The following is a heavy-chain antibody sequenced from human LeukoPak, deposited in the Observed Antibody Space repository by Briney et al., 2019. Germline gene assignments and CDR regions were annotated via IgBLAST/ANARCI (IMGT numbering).Heavy chain of an antibody. CDR1: GFTFDDYA. CDR3: AKDRSGSYYDAFDI. CDR2: ISWNSGSI. V-gene: IGHV3-9*01. J-gene: IGHJ3*02. D-gene: IGHD1-26*01. Sequence: PRGSLRLSCAASGFTFDDYAMHWVRQAPGKGLEWVSGISWNSGSIGYADSVKGRFTISRDNAKNSLYLQMNSLRAEDTALYYCAKDRSGSYYDAFDIWGQGTMVTVSS.